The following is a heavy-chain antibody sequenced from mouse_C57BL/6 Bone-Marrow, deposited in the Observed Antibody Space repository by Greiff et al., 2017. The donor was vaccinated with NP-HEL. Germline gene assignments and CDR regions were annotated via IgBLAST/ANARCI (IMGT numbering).Heavy chain of an antibody. CDR2: IDPENGDT. CDR3: TSLYCYDDEAY. D-gene: IGHD2-12*01. Sequence: VQLQQSGAELVRPGASVKLSCTASGFNIKDDYMHWVKQRPEQGLEWIGWIDPENGDTEYASKFQGKATITADTSSNTAYLQLSSLTSEDTAVFYCTSLYCYDDEAYWGQGALGTGSA. V-gene: IGHV14-4*01. J-gene: IGHJ3*01. CDR1: GFNIKDDY.